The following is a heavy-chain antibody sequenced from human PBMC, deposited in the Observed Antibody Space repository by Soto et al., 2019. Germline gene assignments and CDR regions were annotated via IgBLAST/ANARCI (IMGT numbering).Heavy chain of an antibody. J-gene: IGHJ5*02. D-gene: IGHD2-8*01. CDR1: GYTFTSYD. Sequence: QVQLVQSGAEVKKPGASVKVSCKASGYTFTSYDINWVRQATGQGLEWMGWMNPNSGNTGYAQKFQDRVTMTRNTSISTAYMELSSPRSEDTAVYYCARAYYGVYGNQGFDPWGQGTLVTVSS. CDR2: MNPNSGNT. CDR3: ARAYYGVYGNQGFDP. V-gene: IGHV1-8*01.